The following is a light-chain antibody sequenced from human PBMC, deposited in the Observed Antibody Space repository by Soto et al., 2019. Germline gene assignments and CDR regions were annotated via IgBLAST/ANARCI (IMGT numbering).Light chain of an antibody. CDR3: HSYARNTLV. Sequence: QSALTQPASVSGSPGQSITISCTGARSDFGSYSVVSWYQQHPGKAPKLLIYEATKRPSGVSNRYSGSQSGNTASLTISGLQAEDEAHYYCHSYARNTLVFGGGTKLTVL. CDR2: EAT. J-gene: IGLJ3*02. V-gene: IGLV2-23*01. CDR1: RSDFGSYSV.